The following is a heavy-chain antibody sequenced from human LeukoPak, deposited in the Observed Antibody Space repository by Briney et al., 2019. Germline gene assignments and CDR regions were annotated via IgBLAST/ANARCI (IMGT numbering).Heavy chain of an antibody. Sequence: PSETLSLTCTVSGGSVSSGSYYWSWIRQPPGKGLEWIGYIYYSGSTNYNPSLKSRVTISVDTSKNQFSLKLSSVTAADTAVYYCARVESYYYGMDVWGRGTTVTVSS. J-gene: IGHJ6*02. CDR1: GGSVSSGSYY. CDR2: IYYSGST. V-gene: IGHV4-61*01. CDR3: ARVESYYYGMDV.